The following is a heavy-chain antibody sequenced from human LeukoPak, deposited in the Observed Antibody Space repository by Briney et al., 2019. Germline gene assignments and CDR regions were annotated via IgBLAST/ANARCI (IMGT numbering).Heavy chain of an antibody. V-gene: IGHV4-59*08. CDR1: GGSISSYY. J-gene: IGHJ4*02. CDR2: IYYSGST. Sequence: SETLSLTCTVSGGSISSYYWSWIRQPPGKGLEWIGYIYYSGSTNYNPSLKSRVTISVDTSKNQFSLKLSSVTAADTAVYYCARHISDYYGSGSYLDYWGQGTLVTVSS. D-gene: IGHD3-10*01. CDR3: ARHISDYYGSGSYLDY.